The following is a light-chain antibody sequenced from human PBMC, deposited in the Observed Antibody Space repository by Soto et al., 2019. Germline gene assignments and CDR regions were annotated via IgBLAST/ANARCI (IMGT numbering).Light chain of an antibody. CDR3: SSYTSSSTLVV. Sequence: QSALTQPASVSESPGQSITISCTGTSSDIGDYDYVSWYQQHPGKAPKLIIYDVSDRPSGVSSRFSGSKSGNTAYLTISGLQAEDEADYYCSSYTSSSTLVVLGGGTKVTVL. CDR1: SSDIGDYDY. CDR2: DVS. V-gene: IGLV2-14*01. J-gene: IGLJ2*01.